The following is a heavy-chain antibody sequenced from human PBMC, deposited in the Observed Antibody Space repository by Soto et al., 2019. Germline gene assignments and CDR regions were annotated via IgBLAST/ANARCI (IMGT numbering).Heavy chain of an antibody. D-gene: IGHD6-13*01. V-gene: IGHV3-9*01. CDR3: AKDWGASIAAAGTAAFDI. Sequence: EVQLVESGGGLVQPGRSLRLSCAASGFTFDDYAMHWVRQAPGKGLEWVSGISWNSGSIGYADSVKGRFTISRDNAKNSLYLQMNSLRAEDTALYYCAKDWGASIAAAGTAAFDIWGQGTMVTVSS. J-gene: IGHJ3*02. CDR2: ISWNSGSI. CDR1: GFTFDDYA.